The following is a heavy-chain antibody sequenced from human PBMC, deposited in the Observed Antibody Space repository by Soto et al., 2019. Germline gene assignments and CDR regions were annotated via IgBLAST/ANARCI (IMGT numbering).Heavy chain of an antibody. J-gene: IGHJ4*02. V-gene: IGHV3-11*06. CDR1: GFTFSDYY. CDR2: ISSSSSYT. Sequence: QVQLVESGGGLVKPGGSLRLSCAASGFTFSDYYMSWIRQAPGKGLEWVSYISSSSSYTNYADSVKGRFTISRDNAKNLLYLQMNSLRAEDTAVYYCARDPKYYYDSSGYPDYWGQGTLVTVSS. CDR3: ARDPKYYYDSSGYPDY. D-gene: IGHD3-22*01.